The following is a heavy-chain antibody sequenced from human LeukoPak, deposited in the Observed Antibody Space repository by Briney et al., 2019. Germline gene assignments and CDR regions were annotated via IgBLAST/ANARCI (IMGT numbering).Heavy chain of an antibody. CDR3: ARDRTGANADVFDL. Sequence: GGSLRLSYAASGFTFSSYGMHWVRQAPGKGLEWVAVISYDGSNKYYADSVKGRFTISRDNSKNTLYLQMNSLRAEDTAVYYCARDRTGANADVFDLWGQGTVVTVSS. D-gene: IGHD1-1*01. V-gene: IGHV3-30*03. J-gene: IGHJ3*01. CDR2: ISYDGSNK. CDR1: GFTFSSYG.